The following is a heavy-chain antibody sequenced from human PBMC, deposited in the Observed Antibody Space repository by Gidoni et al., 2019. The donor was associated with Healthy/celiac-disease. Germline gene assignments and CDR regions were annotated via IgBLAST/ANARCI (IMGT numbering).Heavy chain of an antibody. J-gene: IGHJ5*02. Sequence: QVQLVQSGAEVKKPGSSVKVSCKASGGTFSSYAISWVRQAPGQGVEWMGGIIPIFGTANYAQKFQGRVTITADKSTSTAYMELSSLRSEDTAVYYCASLITLGGRRNWFDPWGQGTLVTVSS. D-gene: IGHD3-16*01. CDR2: IIPIFGTA. CDR3: ASLITLGGRRNWFDP. V-gene: IGHV1-69*06. CDR1: GGTFSSYA.